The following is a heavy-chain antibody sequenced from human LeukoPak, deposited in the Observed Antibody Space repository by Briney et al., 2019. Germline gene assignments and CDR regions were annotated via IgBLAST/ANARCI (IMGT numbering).Heavy chain of an antibody. CDR3: ARDSASGLTFDI. Sequence: GGSLRLSCAASGFTFSSYSMNWVRQAPGKGLEGVSSISSSSSYIYYADSVKGRFTISRDNAKNSLYLQMNSLRAEDTAVYYCARDSASGLTFDIWGQGTMVTVSS. V-gene: IGHV3-21*01. CDR1: GFTFSSYS. D-gene: IGHD6-25*01. CDR2: ISSSSSYI. J-gene: IGHJ3*02.